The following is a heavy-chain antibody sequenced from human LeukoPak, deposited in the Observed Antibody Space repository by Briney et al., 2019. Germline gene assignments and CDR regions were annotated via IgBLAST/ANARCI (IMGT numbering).Heavy chain of an antibody. CDR1: GGSFSNYY. J-gene: IGHJ4*02. Sequence: SETLSLTCTVSGGSFSNYYWSWIRQPAGKGLEWIGRIETSGSTNYNPSLKSRVTISVDTSKNLFSLKLSSVTAADTAVYYCARVTYYYGSGSYSYYVDYWGQGTLVTVSS. D-gene: IGHD3-10*01. CDR3: ARVTYYYGSGSYSYYVDY. CDR2: IETSGST. V-gene: IGHV4-4*07.